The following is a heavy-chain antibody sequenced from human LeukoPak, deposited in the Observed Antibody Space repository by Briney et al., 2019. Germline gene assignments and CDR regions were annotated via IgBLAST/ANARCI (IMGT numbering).Heavy chain of an antibody. CDR3: ARSCTTTTCYAGSIDY. CDR1: GESFSGFQ. J-gene: IGHJ4*02. Sequence: SETLSLTCAVYGESFSGFQWSWIRQSPGKGLEWIGEINHSGSINYNPSLKSRVTISVDTSKNLFSLKLRSVTAADTAVYYCARSCTTTTCYAGSIDYWGQGTLVIVSS. D-gene: IGHD2-2*01. CDR2: INHSGSI. V-gene: IGHV4-34*01.